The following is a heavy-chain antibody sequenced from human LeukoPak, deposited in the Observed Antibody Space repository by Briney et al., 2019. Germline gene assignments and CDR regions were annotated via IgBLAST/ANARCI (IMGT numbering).Heavy chain of an antibody. CDR3: ARDLGYYYMDV. J-gene: IGHJ6*03. Sequence: GGSLRLSCAASGFTLSNYWMHWVRQVPGEGLVWVSRINFDGSSTNYADSVKGRFTISRDNAKNTLYLQMSSLRADDTGLYYCARDLGYYYMDVWGKGTTVTVSS. D-gene: IGHD3-16*01. CDR1: GFTLSNYW. V-gene: IGHV3-74*01. CDR2: INFDGSST.